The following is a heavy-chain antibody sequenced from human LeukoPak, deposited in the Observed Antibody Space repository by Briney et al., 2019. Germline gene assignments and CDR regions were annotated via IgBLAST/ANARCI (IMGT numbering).Heavy chain of an antibody. J-gene: IGHJ6*02. CDR3: AREKVVIAATHYYGMDG. Sequence: SQTLSLTCAISGDRVSTNTAAWSWTRQSPSRGLEWWGRTYYRSKWYNYYAGAVKSRIIFNPDTSKNQFSLQLNSVSPEDTAVYYCAREKVVIAATHYYGMDGWGQGTTVTVSS. D-gene: IGHD2-15*01. V-gene: IGHV6-1*01. CDR2: TYYRSKWYN. CDR1: GDRVSTNTAA.